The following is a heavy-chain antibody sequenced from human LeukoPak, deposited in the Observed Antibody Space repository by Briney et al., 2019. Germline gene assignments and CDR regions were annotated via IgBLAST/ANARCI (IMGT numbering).Heavy chain of an antibody. CDR2: IHYDGSDK. CDR1: GFAFSSYG. V-gene: IGHV3-30*02. Sequence: PGGSLRLSCAASGFAFSSYGMHWVRQAPGKGLEWVAFIHYDGSDKYYADSVKGRFTISRDNAKNSLYLQMNSLRAEDTAVYYCARVSTRGAFDIWGQGTMVTVSS. CDR3: ARVSTRGAFDI. D-gene: IGHD2-2*01. J-gene: IGHJ3*02.